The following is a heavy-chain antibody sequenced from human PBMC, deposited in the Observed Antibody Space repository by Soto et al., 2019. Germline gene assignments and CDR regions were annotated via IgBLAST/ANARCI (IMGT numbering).Heavy chain of an antibody. J-gene: IGHJ5*02. CDR3: ARGGDIAVAGTFFDWFDP. V-gene: IGHV1-46*01. Sequence: ASLKVSCKASGYTFTSYYMHWVRQAPGQGLEWMGIINPSGGSTSYAQKFQGRVTMTRDTSTSTVYMELSSLRSEDTAVLYCARGGDIAVAGTFFDWFDPWGQGTLVTVSS. CDR1: GYTFTSYY. CDR2: INPSGGST. D-gene: IGHD6-19*01.